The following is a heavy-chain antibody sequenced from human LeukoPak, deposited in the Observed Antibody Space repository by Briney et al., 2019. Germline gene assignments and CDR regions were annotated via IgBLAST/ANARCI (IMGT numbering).Heavy chain of an antibody. CDR1: GFTFSSYS. Sequence: SGGSLRLSCAASGFTFSSYSMNWVRQAPGKGLEWVSSISSSSSYIYYADSVKGRFTISRGNAKNSLYLQMNSLRAEDTAVYYCVRVGYYDSSGYYWGQGTLVTVSS. V-gene: IGHV3-21*01. J-gene: IGHJ4*02. CDR2: ISSSSSYI. D-gene: IGHD3-22*01. CDR3: VRVGYYDSSGYY.